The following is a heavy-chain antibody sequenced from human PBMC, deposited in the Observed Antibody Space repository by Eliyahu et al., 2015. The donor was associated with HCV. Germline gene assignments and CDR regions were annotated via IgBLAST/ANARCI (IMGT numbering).Heavy chain of an antibody. CDR3: ARDEIGLSDFDV. CDR2: ISSGGSYI. D-gene: IGHD2-21*02. CDR1: GFSFSSNT. V-gene: IGHV3-21*02. J-gene: IGHJ6*02. Sequence: EVQLVESGGALVNPGGSLRLSCTGSGFSFSSNTINWVRQAPGKGLEWVSSISSGGSYIFYADSVKGRFTISRDSAESSLYLQMNSLRVEDTAVYYCARDEIGLSDFDVWGQGTTVTVSS.